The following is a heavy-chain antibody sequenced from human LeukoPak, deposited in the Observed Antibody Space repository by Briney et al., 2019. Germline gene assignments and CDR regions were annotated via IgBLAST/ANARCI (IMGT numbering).Heavy chain of an antibody. D-gene: IGHD2-8*01. Sequence: AGSLRLSCSGTGFNFNMFAIHWVRQAPAQGLERVSGLSRGGDRTNYVGAVNDRFTISRDSAKKMVFLQMNSLKSEDTALYFCAKELRIRHCSDGVCMEGYYFDYWGQGTPVTVSS. CDR1: GFNFNMFA. CDR2: LSRGGDRT. V-gene: IGHV3-23*01. CDR3: AKELRIRHCSDGVCMEGYYFDY. J-gene: IGHJ4*02.